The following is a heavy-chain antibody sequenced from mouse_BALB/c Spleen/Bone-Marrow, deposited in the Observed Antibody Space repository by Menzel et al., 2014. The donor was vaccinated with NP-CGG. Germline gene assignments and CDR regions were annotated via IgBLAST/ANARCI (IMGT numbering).Heavy chain of an antibody. CDR1: GFPFSSYG. V-gene: IGHV5-6*02. CDR3: ARRGNWDGRAAMDY. J-gene: IGHJ4*01. Sequence: EVKLVESGGDLVKPGGSLKLSCAASGFPFSSYGMSWVRLTPDKRLEWVATITSGGVNTYYIDSVKGRFTISRDNAKNNLYLQMNSLKSEDTAMYHCARRGNWDGRAAMDYWGQGTSVTVSS. D-gene: IGHD4-1*01. CDR2: ITSGGVNT.